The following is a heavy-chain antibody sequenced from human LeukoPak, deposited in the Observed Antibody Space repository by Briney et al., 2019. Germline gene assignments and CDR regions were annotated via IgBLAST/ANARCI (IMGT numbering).Heavy chain of an antibody. Sequence: TGGSLRLSCAASGFSFSTTWMHWVRQAPGKGLEWVALIYSDSSRTTYADSVKGRFTISRDNAKITVYLQMSSLRVEDTVVYFCTKDAGYASDYWGQGILVPVSS. J-gene: IGHJ4*02. D-gene: IGHD2-15*01. V-gene: IGHV3-74*01. CDR3: TKDAGYASDY. CDR2: IYSDSSRT. CDR1: GFSFSTTW.